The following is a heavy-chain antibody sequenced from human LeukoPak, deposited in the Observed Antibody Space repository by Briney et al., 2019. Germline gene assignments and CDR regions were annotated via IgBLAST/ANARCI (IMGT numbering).Heavy chain of an antibody. CDR1: GGSISTGAYY. CDR3: ARDRRAYYYDSSGSSNAFDI. Sequence: SQTLSLTCTVSGGSISTGAYYWSWVRQPPGKGLEWIGEIYHSGSTNYNPSLKSRVTISVDKSKNQFSLKLSSVTAADTAVYYCARDRRAYYYDSSGSSNAFDIWGQGTMVTVSS. CDR2: IYHSGST. J-gene: IGHJ3*02. V-gene: IGHV4-30-2*01. D-gene: IGHD3-22*01.